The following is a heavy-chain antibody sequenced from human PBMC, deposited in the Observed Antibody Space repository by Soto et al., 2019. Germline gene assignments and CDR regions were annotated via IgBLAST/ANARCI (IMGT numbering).Heavy chain of an antibody. CDR1: GGSISSGDYY. V-gene: IGHV4-30-4*01. D-gene: IGHD4-17*01. J-gene: IGHJ3*02. CDR2: IYYSGST. Sequence: LCGGSISSGDYYWSWIRQPPGKGLEWIGYIYYSGSTYYNPSLKSRVTISVDTSKNQFSLKLSSVTAADTAVYYCARGNYDYGKAFDIWGQGTMVTVSS. CDR3: ARGNYDYGKAFDI.